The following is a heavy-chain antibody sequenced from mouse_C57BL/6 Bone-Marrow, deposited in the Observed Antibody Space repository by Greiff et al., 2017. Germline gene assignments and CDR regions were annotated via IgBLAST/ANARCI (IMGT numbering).Heavy chain of an antibody. CDR2: IYPRSGNT. J-gene: IGHJ3*01. CDR3: ARRRYYGAAWGAY. CDR1: GYTFTSYG. Sequence: VQLQESGAELARPGASVKLSCKASGYTFTSYGISWVKQRTGQGLEWIGEIYPRSGNTYYNEKFKGKATLTADKSSSTAYMELRGLTSEDSAVYVCARRRYYGAAWGAYWGQGTLVTVSA. V-gene: IGHV1-81*01. D-gene: IGHD1-1*01.